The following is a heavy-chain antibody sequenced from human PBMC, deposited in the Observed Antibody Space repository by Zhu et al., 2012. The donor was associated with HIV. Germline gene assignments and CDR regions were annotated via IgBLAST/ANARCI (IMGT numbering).Heavy chain of an antibody. CDR2: IYHSGST. D-gene: IGHD2-2*01. CDR1: GYSISSGYY. V-gene: IGHV4-38-2*01. CDR3: TRALVGVTGLDY. Sequence: QVQLQESGPGLVKPSEILSLTCAVSGYSISSGYYWGWIRQPPGKGLEWIGSIYHSGSTYYNPSLKSRVTISVDTSKNQFSLKLSSVTAADTAVYYCTRALVGVTGLDYWGQGTLVTVSS. J-gene: IGHJ4*02.